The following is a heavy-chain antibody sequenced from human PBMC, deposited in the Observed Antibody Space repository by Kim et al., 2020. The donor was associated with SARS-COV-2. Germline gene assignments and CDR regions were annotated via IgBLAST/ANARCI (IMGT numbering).Heavy chain of an antibody. CDR3: ARGRITMVRGVTNWFDP. CDR2: INHSGST. D-gene: IGHD3-10*01. CDR1: GGSFSGYY. Sequence: SETLSLTCAVYGGSFSGYYWSWIRQPPGKGLEWIGEINHSGSTNYNPSLKSRVTISVDTSKNQFSLKLSSVTAADTAVYYCARGRITMVRGVTNWFDPWGQGTLVTVSS. V-gene: IGHV4-34*01. J-gene: IGHJ5*02.